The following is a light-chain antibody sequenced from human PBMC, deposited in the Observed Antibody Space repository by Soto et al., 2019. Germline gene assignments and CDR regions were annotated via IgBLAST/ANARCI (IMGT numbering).Light chain of an antibody. CDR1: QSVSSSY. CDR3: QQYSSFPRT. V-gene: IGKV3-20*01. Sequence: DIVLTQSPGTLSLSPGERATLSCRASQSVSSSYLAWYQQKPGQAPRLLIYGASSRATGIPDRFSGSGSGTDFTLTISRLEPEDFAVYYCQQYSSFPRTFGQGTKVDIK. CDR2: GAS. J-gene: IGKJ1*01.